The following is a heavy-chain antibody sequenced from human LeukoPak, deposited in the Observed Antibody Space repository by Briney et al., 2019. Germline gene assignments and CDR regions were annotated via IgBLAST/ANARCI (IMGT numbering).Heavy chain of an antibody. D-gene: IGHD3-9*01. Sequence: PSGTLSLTCSVSGGSISSSNWWSWVRQPPGKGLEWIGEINHSGSTNYNPSLKSRVTISVDTSKNQFSLKLSSVTAADTAVYYCARTRGSRYFDWLPSLGFDYWGQGTLVTVSS. CDR1: GGSISSSNW. CDR3: ARTRGSRYFDWLPSLGFDY. CDR2: INHSGST. J-gene: IGHJ4*02. V-gene: IGHV4-4*02.